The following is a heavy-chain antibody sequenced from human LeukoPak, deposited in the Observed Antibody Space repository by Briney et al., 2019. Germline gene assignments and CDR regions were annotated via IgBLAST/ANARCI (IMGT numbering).Heavy chain of an antibody. J-gene: IGHJ3*02. V-gene: IGHV3-13*01. CDR3: ARGYCSGGSCAGVWAFDI. Sequence: PGGPLRLSCAASGFTFSSYDMHWVRQATGKGLEWVSAIGTAGDTYYPGSVKGRFTISRENAKNSLYLQMNSLRAGDTAVYYCARGYCSGGSCAGVWAFDIWGQGTMVTVSS. CDR1: GFTFSSYD. D-gene: IGHD2-15*01. CDR2: IGTAGDT.